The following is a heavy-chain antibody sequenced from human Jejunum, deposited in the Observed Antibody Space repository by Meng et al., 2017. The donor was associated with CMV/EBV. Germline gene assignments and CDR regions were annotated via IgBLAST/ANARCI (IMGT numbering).Heavy chain of an antibody. CDR2: IGPGGSTT. D-gene: IGHD2-15*01. CDR3: AGEHCGGGSCWTGFNI. J-gene: IGHJ3*02. Sequence: TLSSHWMHWVRKGPGKGLVWVSGIGPGGSTTIYADSVKGRVTISRDNAKSTLYLQMNSLRAEDTSVYFCAGEHCGGGSCWTGFNIWGQGTTVTVSS. CDR1: TLSSHW. V-gene: IGHV3-74*01.